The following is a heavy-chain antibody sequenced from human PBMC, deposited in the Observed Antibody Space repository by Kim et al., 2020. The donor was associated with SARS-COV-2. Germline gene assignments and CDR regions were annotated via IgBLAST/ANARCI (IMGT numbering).Heavy chain of an antibody. Sequence: SETLSLTCTVSGGSVTSHYWSWSRQSPGKGLEWIGSILYGGDTNYNPFLRSRLTISLDTSKNEFSLKMSSMTAADTAIYYCARGRVPGVWGQGTMVIVSS. CDR3: ARGRVPGV. CDR2: ILYGGDT. D-gene: IGHD2-2*01. J-gene: IGHJ6*02. V-gene: IGHV4-59*02. CDR1: GGSVTSHY.